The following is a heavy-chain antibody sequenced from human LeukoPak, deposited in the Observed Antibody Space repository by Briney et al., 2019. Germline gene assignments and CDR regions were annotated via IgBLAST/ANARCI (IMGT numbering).Heavy chain of an antibody. V-gene: IGHV3-23*01. CDR2: ISGSGGST. CDR1: GFTFSSYG. D-gene: IGHD5-12*01. CDR3: AKETRENSGYYVSGWFDP. Sequence: GGTLRLSCAASGFTFSSYGMSWVRQAPGKGLEWVSAISGSGGSTYYADSVKGRFTISRDNSKNTLYLQMNSLRAEDTAVYYCAKETRENSGYYVSGWFDPWGQGTLVTVSS. J-gene: IGHJ5*02.